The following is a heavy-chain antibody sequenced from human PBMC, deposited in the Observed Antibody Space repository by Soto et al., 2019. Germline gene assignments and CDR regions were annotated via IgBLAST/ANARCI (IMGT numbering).Heavy chain of an antibody. Sequence: GESLKISCKGSGYSFTSYWISWVRQMPGKGLEWMGRIDPSDSYTNYSPSFQGHVTISADKSISTAYLQWSSLKASGTAMYYCARHPPHCSSTSCHYYYYYGMDVWGQGTTVTVSS. CDR3: ARHPPHCSSTSCHYYYYYGMDV. CDR2: IDPSDSYT. J-gene: IGHJ6*02. CDR1: GYSFTSYW. V-gene: IGHV5-10-1*01. D-gene: IGHD2-2*01.